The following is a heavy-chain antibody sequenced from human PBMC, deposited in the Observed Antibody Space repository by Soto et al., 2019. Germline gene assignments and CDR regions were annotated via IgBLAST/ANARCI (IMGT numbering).Heavy chain of an antibody. J-gene: IGHJ3*02. Sequence: GASVKVSCKASGYTFTKHYMHWVRQAPGQGREWMGWIIPSSGVANYAQKFQGRVTMTRDTSISTAYMELSRLRSDDTAVYYCANKLLVAIPDGLDIWGRRTMVPVS. D-gene: IGHD2-21*01. CDR2: IIPSSGVA. CDR3: ANKLLVAIPDGLDI. V-gene: IGHV1-2*02. CDR1: GYTFTKHY.